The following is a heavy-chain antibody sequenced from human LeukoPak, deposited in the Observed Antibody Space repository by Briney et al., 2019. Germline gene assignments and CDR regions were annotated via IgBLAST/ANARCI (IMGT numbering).Heavy chain of an antibody. CDR1: GYTFTSYG. D-gene: IGHD2-2*01. Sequence: AASVKVSCKASGYTFTSYGISWVRQAPGQVLEWMGWISVYNGNTNYAQKVQGRVTMTTDTSTSKAHMELRSLRSDDTAVYYCARARMVGVPAAPYWFDPWGQGTLVTVSS. CDR2: ISVYNGNT. V-gene: IGHV1-18*01. CDR3: ARARMVGVPAAPYWFDP. J-gene: IGHJ5*02.